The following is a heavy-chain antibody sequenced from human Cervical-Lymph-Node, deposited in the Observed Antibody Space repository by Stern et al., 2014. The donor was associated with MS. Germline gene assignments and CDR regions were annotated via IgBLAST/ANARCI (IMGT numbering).Heavy chain of an antibody. V-gene: IGHV3-72*01. CDR2: SINKAKSYTT. CDR1: GFSFSDFY. J-gene: IGHJ4*02. CDR3: SRDSSGDY. Sequence: EVQLVESGGGLVQPGGSLRLSCAASGFSFSDFYMDWVRQASGKGLEWVGRSINKAKSYTTDYAASVKGRFTISRDDSKNSLYLQMNSLKTEDTAVYYCSRDSSGDYWGPGTLVTVSS.